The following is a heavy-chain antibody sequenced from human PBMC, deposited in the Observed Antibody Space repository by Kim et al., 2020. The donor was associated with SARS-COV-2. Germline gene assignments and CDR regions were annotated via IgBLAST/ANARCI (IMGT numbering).Heavy chain of an antibody. Sequence: GGSLRLSCAASGFTFSSYAMHWVRQAPGKGLEWVAVISYDGSNKYYADSVKGRFTISRDNSKNTLYLQMNSLRAEDTVVYYCARELGYSSGWYAKDDYWGQGTLVTVSS. CDR2: ISYDGSNK. V-gene: IGHV3-30*04. CDR1: GFTFSSYA. J-gene: IGHJ4*02. CDR3: ARELGYSSGWYAKDDY. D-gene: IGHD6-19*01.